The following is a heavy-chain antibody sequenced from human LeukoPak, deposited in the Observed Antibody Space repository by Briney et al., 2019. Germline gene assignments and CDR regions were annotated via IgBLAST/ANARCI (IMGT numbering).Heavy chain of an antibody. CDR3: AKVPTWSLRDYFDY. V-gene: IGHV3-23*01. Sequence: GGSLSLSFAASGFPFSSYAMSWVRPAPGKGLEWVSAISGSGGSTYYADSVKGRFTISRDNSKNTLYLQMNSLRAEDTAVYYCAKVPTWSLRDYFDYWGQGTLVTVSS. CDR2: ISGSGGST. J-gene: IGHJ4*02. D-gene: IGHD2-15*01. CDR1: GFPFSSYA.